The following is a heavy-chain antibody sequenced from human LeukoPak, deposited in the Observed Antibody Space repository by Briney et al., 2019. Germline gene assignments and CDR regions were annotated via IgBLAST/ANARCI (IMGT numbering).Heavy chain of an antibody. V-gene: IGHV1-3*01. J-gene: IGHJ5*02. CDR1: GYTFTDFA. CDR3: ARGPDRGNWFDP. Sequence: ASVKVSCKASGYTFTDFAMHWVRQAPGQRLEWMGWVNAGNGNTEYSQRFQGRVTITRDTSASTAYMELSSLRSEDTAVYYCARGPDRGNWFDPWGQGTLVTVSS. CDR2: VNAGNGNT.